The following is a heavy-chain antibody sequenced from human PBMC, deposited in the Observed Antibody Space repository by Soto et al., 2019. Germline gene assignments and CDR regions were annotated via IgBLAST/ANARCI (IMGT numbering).Heavy chain of an antibody. V-gene: IGHV4-31*03. J-gene: IGHJ5*02. CDR2: IYYSGST. D-gene: IGHD6-25*01. CDR1: GGSISSGNYY. CDR3: ARLYLSEQRYSSAGARNGFDP. Sequence: SETLSLTCTVSGGSISSGNYYWSWIRQHPGKGLEWIGYIYYSGSTYYNPSLKSRVTISVDTSKNQFSLKVSSVTAADTAVFYCARLYLSEQRYSSAGARNGFDPWGRGTLVTVSS.